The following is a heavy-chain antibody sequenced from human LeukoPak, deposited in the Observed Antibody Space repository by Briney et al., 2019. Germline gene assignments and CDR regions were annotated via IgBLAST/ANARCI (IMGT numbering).Heavy chain of an antibody. D-gene: IGHD5-12*01. Sequence: GGSLRLSCAASGFTFSSYAMSWVRQAPGEGLEWVSAISTSGASTYYPDSVKGRFSISRDNSKNTLYLQMNSLRAEDTAVYYCANWPERGYNYGMDAWGQGTTVTVSS. CDR3: ANWPERGYNYGMDA. V-gene: IGHV3-23*01. CDR1: GFTFSSYA. CDR2: ISTSGAST. J-gene: IGHJ6*02.